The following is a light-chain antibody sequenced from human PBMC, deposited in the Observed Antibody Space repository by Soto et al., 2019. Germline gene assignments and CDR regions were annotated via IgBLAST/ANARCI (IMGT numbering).Light chain of an antibody. Sequence: DIQMTQSPSSLSASVGDRVTITCRASQGISVYLAWYQQKPGKVPTLLIYAASTLQSGVPSRFSGSGSGTDFTLTISSLQPEDIATYYCQKYSSAPQTFGQGTKVDIK. J-gene: IGKJ1*01. V-gene: IGKV1-27*01. CDR2: AAS. CDR1: QGISVY. CDR3: QKYSSAPQT.